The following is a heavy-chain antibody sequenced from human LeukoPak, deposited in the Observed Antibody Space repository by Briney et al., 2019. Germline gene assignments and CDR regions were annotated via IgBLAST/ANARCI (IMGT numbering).Heavy chain of an antibody. CDR3: ARTPIYCSGGSCYLYYFDY. CDR2: IAWDDDK. V-gene: IGHV2-70*11. J-gene: IGHJ4*02. D-gene: IGHD2-15*01. Sequence: SGPTLVNPTQTLTLTCTFSGFSLSTSGMCVSWIRQPPGKALEWLARIAWDDDKYYSTSLKTRLTISKDTSKNQVVLTMTNMDPVDTATYYCARTPIYCSGGSCYLYYFDYWGQGTLVTVSS. CDR1: GFSLSTSGMC.